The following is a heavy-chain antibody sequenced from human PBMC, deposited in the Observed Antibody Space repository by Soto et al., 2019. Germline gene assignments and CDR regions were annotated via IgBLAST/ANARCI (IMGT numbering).Heavy chain of an antibody. CDR1: GGTFSSYA. Sequence: ASVKVSCKASGGTFSSYAISWVRQAPGQGLEWMGGIIPIFGTANYAQKFQGRVTITADESTSTAYMELSSLRSEDTAVYYCARVESKFGYPAKNGFDPWGQGTLVTVSS. V-gene: IGHV1-69*13. CDR2: IIPIFGTA. J-gene: IGHJ5*02. CDR3: ARVESKFGYPAKNGFDP. D-gene: IGHD5-12*01.